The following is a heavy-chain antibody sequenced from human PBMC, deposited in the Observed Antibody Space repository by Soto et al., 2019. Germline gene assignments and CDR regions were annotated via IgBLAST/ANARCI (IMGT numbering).Heavy chain of an antibody. J-gene: IGHJ6*02. CDR3: ARDLMVDYYYYGMDV. Sequence: EVQLVESGGGLVKPGGSLRLSCAASGFTFSSYSMNWVRQAPGKGLEWVSSISSSSSYIYYADSVKGRFTISRDNAKNPLYLQMNSLRAEDTAVYYCARDLMVDYYYYGMDVWGQGTTVTVSS. CDR1: GFTFSSYS. CDR2: ISSSSSYI. V-gene: IGHV3-21*01. D-gene: IGHD2-8*01.